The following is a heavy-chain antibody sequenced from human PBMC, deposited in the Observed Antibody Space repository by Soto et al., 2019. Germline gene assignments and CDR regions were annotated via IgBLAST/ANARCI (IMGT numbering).Heavy chain of an antibody. CDR1: GFTFSNDW. V-gene: IGHV3-74*01. Sequence: GGSLRLSCAASGFTFSNDWMHWVRQAPGKGLEWVSRIYADGGSTHYADSVRGRFTISRDNAKNTLFLQLNSLRVEDTAIYYWIKVVTRGVGVPRFYFDSWGQGTLVTVSS. CDR2: IYADGGST. CDR3: IKVVTRGVGVPRFYFDS. J-gene: IGHJ4*02. D-gene: IGHD2-21*02.